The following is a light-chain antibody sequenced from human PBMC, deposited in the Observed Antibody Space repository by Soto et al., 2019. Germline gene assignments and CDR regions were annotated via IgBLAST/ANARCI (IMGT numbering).Light chain of an antibody. CDR3: QQYYSFPPYT. Sequence: AIRMTQSPSSFSASTGDRVTITCRASQDISTYFAWYQQRPGRAPKLLIYAASTLQSGVPSRFSGSKSGTDFTLTISCLQSEDFATYYCQQYYSFPPYTFGQGTKLEIK. CDR2: AAS. V-gene: IGKV1-8*01. CDR1: QDISTY. J-gene: IGKJ2*01.